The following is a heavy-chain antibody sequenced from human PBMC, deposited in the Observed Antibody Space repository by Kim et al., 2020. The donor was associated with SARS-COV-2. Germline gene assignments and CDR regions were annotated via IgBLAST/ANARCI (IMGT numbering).Heavy chain of an antibody. Sequence: SETLSLTCIVSGGSISSSSYYWGWIRQPPGKGLEWIGSIYYSGSTYYNPSLKSRVTISVDTSKNQFSLKLSSVTAADTAVYYCARHGLRFRGVVTAIYNWFDPWGQGTLVTVSS. J-gene: IGHJ5*02. CDR1: GGSISSSSYY. D-gene: IGHD2-21*02. V-gene: IGHV4-39*01. CDR2: IYYSGST. CDR3: ARHGLRFRGVVTAIYNWFDP.